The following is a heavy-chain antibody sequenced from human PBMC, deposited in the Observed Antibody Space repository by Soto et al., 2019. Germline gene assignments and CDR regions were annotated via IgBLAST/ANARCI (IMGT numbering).Heavy chain of an antibody. Sequence: QVQLVESGGGVVQPGRSLRLSCAASGFTFSSYGMHWVRQAPGKGLEWVAVIWYDGSNKYYADSVKGRFTISRDNSKNTLYLQMNSLRAEDTAVYYCAREFKASYPNFPPNYWYFDLWGRGTLVTVSS. J-gene: IGHJ2*01. CDR2: IWYDGSNK. CDR1: GFTFSSYG. CDR3: AREFKASYPNFPPNYWYFDL. V-gene: IGHV3-33*01. D-gene: IGHD1-26*01.